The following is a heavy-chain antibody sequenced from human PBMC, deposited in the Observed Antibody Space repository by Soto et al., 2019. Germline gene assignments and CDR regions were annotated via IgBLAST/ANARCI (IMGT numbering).Heavy chain of an antibody. V-gene: IGHV1-69*01. D-gene: IGHD3-9*01. Sequence: GASVKVSCKASGGTFSSYAISWVRQAPGQGLEWMGGFIPIFGTANYAQKFQGRVTITADESTSTAYMELSSLRSEDTAVYYCARATRDDYDILTGYLTRNDAFDIWGQGTMVTVSS. CDR1: GGTFSSYA. CDR3: ARATRDDYDILTGYLTRNDAFDI. CDR2: FIPIFGTA. J-gene: IGHJ3*02.